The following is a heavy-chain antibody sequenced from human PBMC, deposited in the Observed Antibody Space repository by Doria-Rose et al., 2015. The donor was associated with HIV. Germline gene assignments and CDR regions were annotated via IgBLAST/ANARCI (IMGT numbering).Heavy chain of an antibody. V-gene: IGHV4-59*01. Sequence: GLVKPSETLSLTCTVSGASISSYYWSWIRQPPGKGLEWTGYIYYIGSTNYNPSLKSRVTISVDTSKNQFSLKLSSVTAADTAVYYCASGSYYVNYWGQGTLVTVSS. D-gene: IGHD1-26*01. CDR2: IYYIGST. J-gene: IGHJ4*02. CDR3: ASGSYYVNY. CDR1: GASISSYY.